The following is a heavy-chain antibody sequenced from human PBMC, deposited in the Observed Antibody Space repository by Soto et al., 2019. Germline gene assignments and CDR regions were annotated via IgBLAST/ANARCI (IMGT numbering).Heavy chain of an antibody. Sequence: GGSLSLCCAAAGFAFSSYDMRWVRPATGKGLEWVSAIGTAGDTYYPGSVKGRFTISRENAKNSLYLQMNSLRAGDTAVYYCARDGGGYDYAFDIWGQGTMVTVSS. CDR2: IGTAGDT. V-gene: IGHV3-13*01. J-gene: IGHJ3*02. CDR1: GFAFSSYD. D-gene: IGHD5-12*01. CDR3: ARDGGGYDYAFDI.